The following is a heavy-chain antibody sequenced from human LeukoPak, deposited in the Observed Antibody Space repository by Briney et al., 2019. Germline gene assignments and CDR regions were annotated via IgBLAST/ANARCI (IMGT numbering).Heavy chain of an antibody. CDR3: ARNSLIGHSQRLFDS. J-gene: IGHJ4*02. V-gene: IGHV5-51*01. CDR1: GYTFTNSW. CDR2: IHPADSDI. Sequence: GESLKISCEAFGYTFTNSWIGWVRQMPGKGLEWMGFIHPADSDIRYSPSFQGQVIISADKSISTAYLQWSSLKASDTAMYYCARNSLIGHSQRLFDSWGQGTLVTVSS. D-gene: IGHD2/OR15-2a*01.